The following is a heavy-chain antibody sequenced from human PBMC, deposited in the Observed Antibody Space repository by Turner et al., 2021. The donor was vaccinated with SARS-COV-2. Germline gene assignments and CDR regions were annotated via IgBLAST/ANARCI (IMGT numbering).Heavy chain of an antibody. J-gene: IGHJ6*02. CDR3: ATAVAVAGVVVGYYYYYGMDV. Sequence: QVQLVQSGAEVHKPGASVKVSCKVSGYTLTGLSIHWVRQGPGKGLEWMGGFDPEEAETIYAKKFQSRVTMTEDTTTDTAYMELSSLRSEDTAVYYSATAVAVAGVVVGYYYYYGMDVWGQGTTVTVSS. V-gene: IGHV1-24*01. CDR1: GYTLTGLS. D-gene: IGHD6-19*01. CDR2: FDPEEAET.